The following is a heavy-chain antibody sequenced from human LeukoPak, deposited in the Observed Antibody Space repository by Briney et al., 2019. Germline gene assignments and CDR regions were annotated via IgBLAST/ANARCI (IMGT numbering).Heavy chain of an antibody. J-gene: IGHJ4*02. CDR3: ARPNGGRLWAWYFDY. CDR1: GYSFATYW. D-gene: IGHD7-27*01. CDR2: IYPGDSDT. Sequence: PGESLKISCKASGYSFATYWIGWVRQTPGKGLEWMGLIYPGDSDTRYSPSFQGQVTISADKSISSTSLQWRSLKASDTAMYYCARPNGGRLWAWYFDYWGQGTPVTVSS. V-gene: IGHV5-51*01.